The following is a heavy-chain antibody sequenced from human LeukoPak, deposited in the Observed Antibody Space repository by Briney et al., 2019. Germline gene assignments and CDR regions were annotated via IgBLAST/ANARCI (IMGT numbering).Heavy chain of an antibody. CDR1: GFTFCSYS. Sequence: GGSLRLFCAASGFTFCSYSMLWVRQAPGEGLEWVSSISSSRSYIYYADSVKGRFTISRDNAKNSLYLQMNSLRAEDTAVYYCARDGAYGEVVGWGQGTLVTVSS. V-gene: IGHV3-21*01. J-gene: IGHJ4*02. D-gene: IGHD4-17*01. CDR2: ISSSRSYI. CDR3: ARDGAYGEVVG.